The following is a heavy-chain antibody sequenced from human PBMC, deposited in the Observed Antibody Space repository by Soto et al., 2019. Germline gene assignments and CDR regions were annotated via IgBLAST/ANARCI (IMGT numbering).Heavy chain of an antibody. CDR1: GDAIRSNNNY. Sequence: SETRSLTWTVAGDAIRSNNNYWSWIRHPHGQALLWLAFISSSGTTSYSPSLKSRVAISLDTSKNQFSLRLSSVPAAPTPVYYCARARGYSYGLDPWGQRTLVTVSS. V-gene: IGHV4-30-4*01. CDR3: ARARGYSYGLDP. J-gene: IGHJ5*02. CDR2: ISSSGTT. D-gene: IGHD5-18*01.